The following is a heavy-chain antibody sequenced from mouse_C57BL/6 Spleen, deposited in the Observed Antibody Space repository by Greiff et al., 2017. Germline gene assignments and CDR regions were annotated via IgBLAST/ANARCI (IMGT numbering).Heavy chain of an antibody. CDR3: AGDSSGYLAWFAY. J-gene: IGHJ3*01. V-gene: IGHV3-6*01. D-gene: IGHD3-2*02. CDR2: ISYDGSN. Sequence: EVKLQESGPGLVKPSQSLSLTCSVTGYSITSGYYWNWIRQFPGNKLEWMGYISYDGSNNYNPSLKNRISITRDTSKNQFFLKLNSVTTEDTATYYCAGDSSGYLAWFAYWGQGTLVTVSA. CDR1: GYSITSGYY.